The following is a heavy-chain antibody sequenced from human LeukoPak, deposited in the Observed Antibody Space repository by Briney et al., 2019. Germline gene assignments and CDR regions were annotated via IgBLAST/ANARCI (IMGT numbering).Heavy chain of an antibody. Sequence: SETLSLACAVYGGSFSGYYWSWIRQPPGKGLEWIGEINHSGSTNYNPSLKSRVTISVDTSKNQFSLKLSSVTAADTAVYYCASRGGSGHYYMDVWGKGTTVTVSS. V-gene: IGHV4-34*01. CDR3: ASRGGSGHYYMDV. CDR1: GGSFSGYY. CDR2: INHSGST. J-gene: IGHJ6*03. D-gene: IGHD3-10*01.